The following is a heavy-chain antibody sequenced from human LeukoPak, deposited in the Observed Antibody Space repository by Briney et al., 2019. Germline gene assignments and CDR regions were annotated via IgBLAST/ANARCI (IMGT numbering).Heavy chain of an antibody. CDR1: GGSISSYY. V-gene: IGHV4-4*07. D-gene: IGHD3-22*01. J-gene: IGHJ3*02. CDR2: IYTSGST. Sequence: SETLPLTCTVSGGSISSYYWSWIRQPAGKGLEWIGRIYTSGSTNYNPSLKSRVTISVDKSKNQFSLKLSSVTAADTAVYYCARDIYYDSSEDAFDIWGQGTMVTVSS. CDR3: ARDIYYDSSEDAFDI.